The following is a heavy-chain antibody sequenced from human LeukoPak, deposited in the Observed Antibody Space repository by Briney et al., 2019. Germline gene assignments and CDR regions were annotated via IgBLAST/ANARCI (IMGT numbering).Heavy chain of an antibody. CDR3: ARDGGSKVVY. CDR2: IYTSGST. CDR1: GDSIGSGSYY. J-gene: IGHJ4*02. V-gene: IGHV4-61*02. Sequence: SETLSLTCTVSGDSIGSGSYYWSWIRQPAGKGLEWIGRIYTSGSTNYNPSLKSRVTISVDTSKNQFSLKLSSVTAADTAVYYCARDGGSKVVYWGQGTLVTVSS. D-gene: IGHD3-16*01.